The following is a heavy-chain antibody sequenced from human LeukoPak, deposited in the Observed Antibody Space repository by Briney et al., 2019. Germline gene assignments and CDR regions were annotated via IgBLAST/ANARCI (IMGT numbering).Heavy chain of an antibody. CDR2: ISSSSSYI. D-gene: IGHD6-19*01. V-gene: IGHV3-21*01. Sequence: GGSLRLSCAASGFTFSSYSMNWVRQAPGKGLEWVSSISSSSSYIYYADSVKGRFTISRDNAKNSLHLQMNSLRAEDTAVYYCARQYSSGWYEGLDWFDPWGQGTLVTVSS. CDR1: GFTFSSYS. J-gene: IGHJ5*02. CDR3: ARQYSSGWYEGLDWFDP.